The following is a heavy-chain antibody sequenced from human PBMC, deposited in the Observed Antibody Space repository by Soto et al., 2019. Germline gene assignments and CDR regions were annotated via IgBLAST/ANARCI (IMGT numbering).Heavy chain of an antibody. J-gene: IGHJ4*02. CDR2: IDPSDFYT. Sequence: GESLKISCQASGYDFSTYWISWVRQMPGKGLEWMGRIDPSDFYTNYRPSFQGHVTISVDKSINTAYLQWSSLKASDSAMYYCAKLGDSGWTFDNWGQGTLVTVSS. D-gene: IGHD6-19*01. CDR1: GYDFSTYW. V-gene: IGHV5-10-1*01. CDR3: AKLGDSGWTFDN.